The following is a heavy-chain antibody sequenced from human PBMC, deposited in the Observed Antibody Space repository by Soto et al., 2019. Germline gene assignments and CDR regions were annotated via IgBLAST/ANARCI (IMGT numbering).Heavy chain of an antibody. V-gene: IGHV1-3*01. J-gene: IGHJ6*02. CDR2: INAGNGNT. CDR3: ERAKLIAARNSVGNYYYGMDV. Sequence: ASVKVSCKASGYTFTSYAMHWVRQAPGQRLEWMGWINAGNGNTKYSQKFQGRVTITRDTSASTAYMELSSLRSEDTAVYYCERAKLIAARNSVGNYYYGMDVWGQGTTVTVS. D-gene: IGHD6-6*01. CDR1: GYTFTSYA.